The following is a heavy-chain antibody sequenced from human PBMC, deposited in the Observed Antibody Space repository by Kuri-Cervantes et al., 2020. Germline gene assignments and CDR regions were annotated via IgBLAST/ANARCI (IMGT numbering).Heavy chain of an antibody. CDR3: AKYMGFSGDYGASFDY. D-gene: IGHD4-17*01. CDR1: GYTFTSYG. CDR2: ISAYNGNT. J-gene: IGHJ4*02. Sequence: ASVKVSCKASGYTFTSYGISWVRQAPGQGLEWMGWISAYNGNTNYAQKLQGRVTMTTDTSTSTAYMELRSLRSDDTAVYYCAKYMGFSGDYGASFDYWGQGTLVTVSS. V-gene: IGHV1-18*01.